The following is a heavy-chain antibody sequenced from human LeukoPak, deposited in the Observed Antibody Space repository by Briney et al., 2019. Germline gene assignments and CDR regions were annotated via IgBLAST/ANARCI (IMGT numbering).Heavy chain of an antibody. Sequence: SETLSLTCAFSGVAVTDNFWTWIRQPPGKGLEWIGEINHGGTPTYSPSLNSRVRMSLDTSRNHFSLNLTSVTAADTAVYFFASGHYFNYYMDVWGKGTTVTVSS. CDR1: GVAVTDNF. J-gene: IGHJ6*03. CDR3: ASGHYFNYYMDV. V-gene: IGHV4-34*01. CDR2: INHGGTP.